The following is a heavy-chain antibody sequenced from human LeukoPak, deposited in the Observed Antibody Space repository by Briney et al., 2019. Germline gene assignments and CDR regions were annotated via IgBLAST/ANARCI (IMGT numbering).Heavy chain of an antibody. V-gene: IGHV3-23*01. CDR1: GFTFSSYA. CDR2: ISGSGGST. Sequence: GRSLRLSCAASGFTFSSYAMSWVRQAPGKGLEWVSAISGSGGSTYYADSVKGRFTISSENSKKTLYLKMNSLRAEVKAVYYCAKAAVAGTTGGFVDYYYYGMDVWGQGTTVTVSS. CDR3: AKAAVAGTTGGFVDYYYYGMDV. J-gene: IGHJ6*02. D-gene: IGHD6-19*01.